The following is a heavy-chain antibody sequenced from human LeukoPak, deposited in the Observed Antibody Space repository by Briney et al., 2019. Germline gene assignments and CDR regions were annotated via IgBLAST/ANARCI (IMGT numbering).Heavy chain of an antibody. CDR3: ARQGGYSGYEDPYYFDY. D-gene: IGHD5-12*01. J-gene: IGHJ4*02. Sequence: ESPKTSRKGPGYSFTSYWLARGRQVPGKGVGGMGIIYPGDSDTRYSPSFQGQVTISADKSISTAYLQWSSLKASDTAMYYCARQGGYSGYEDPYYFDYWGQGTLVTVSS. CDR2: IYPGDSDT. CDR1: GYSFTSYW. V-gene: IGHV5-51*01.